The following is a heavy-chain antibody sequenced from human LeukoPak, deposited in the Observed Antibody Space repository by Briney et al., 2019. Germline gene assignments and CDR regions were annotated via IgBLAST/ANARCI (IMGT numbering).Heavy chain of an antibody. Sequence: GGSLRLSCAASGFTFSTYNMNWVRQAPGKGLEWVSSISSSSSYIYYADSVKGRFTISRDNAKNSLYLQMNSLRAEDTAVYYCARDGGGYRFYNWFDPWGQGTLVTVSS. D-gene: IGHD5-12*01. V-gene: IGHV3-21*01. CDR3: ARDGGGYRFYNWFDP. CDR2: ISSSSSYI. CDR1: GFTFSTYN. J-gene: IGHJ5*02.